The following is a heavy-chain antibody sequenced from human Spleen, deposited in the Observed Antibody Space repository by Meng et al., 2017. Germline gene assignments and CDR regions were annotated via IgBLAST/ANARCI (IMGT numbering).Heavy chain of an antibody. Sequence: SVKVSCKASGGTFSSYVFSWVRQAPGQGLEWMGGLIPIFGTTNYAEKFQGRVTITADESTSTAYMELSSLRSEDTAVYYCARVNKDSPLDYWGQGTLVTVSS. D-gene: IGHD2-15*01. CDR2: LIPIFGTT. J-gene: IGHJ4*02. CDR1: GGTFSSYV. V-gene: IGHV1-69*13. CDR3: ARVNKDSPLDY.